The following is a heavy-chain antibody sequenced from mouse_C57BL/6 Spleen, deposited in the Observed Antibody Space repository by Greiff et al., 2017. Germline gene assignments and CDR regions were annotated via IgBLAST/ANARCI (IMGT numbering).Heavy chain of an antibody. J-gene: IGHJ4*01. CDR3: ARHGGYDGYYAMDY. CDR2: IWSDGST. Sequence: VKLMESGPGLVAPSQSLSITCTVSGFSLTSYGVHWVRQPPGKGLEWLVVIWSDGSTTYNSAHKSRLSISKDNSKSQVFLKMNSLQTDDTAMYYCARHGGYDGYYAMDYWGQGTSVTVSS. V-gene: IGHV2-6-1*01. D-gene: IGHD2-2*01. CDR1: GFSLTSYG.